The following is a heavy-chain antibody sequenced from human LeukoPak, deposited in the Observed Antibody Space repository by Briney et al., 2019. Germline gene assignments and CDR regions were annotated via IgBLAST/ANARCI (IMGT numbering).Heavy chain of an antibody. J-gene: IGHJ3*02. V-gene: IGHV1-2*06. CDR2: INPNSGGT. Sequence: ASVKVSCKASGYTFTGYYMHWVRQAPGQGLEWMGRINPNSGGTNYAQKFQGRVTMTRDTSISTAYMELSRQRSDDTAVYYCAREMTTVTHDAFDIWGQGTMVTVSS. CDR3: AREMTTVTHDAFDI. D-gene: IGHD4-17*01. CDR1: GYTFTGYY.